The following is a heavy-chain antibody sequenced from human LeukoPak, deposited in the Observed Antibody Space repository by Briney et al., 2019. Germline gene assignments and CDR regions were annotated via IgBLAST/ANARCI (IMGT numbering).Heavy chain of an antibody. CDR3: ARDNTGATVGMDV. D-gene: IGHD7-27*01. V-gene: IGHV3-7*03. CDR2: IKQDGSEK. J-gene: IGHJ6*02. CDR1: GFTVSSYW. Sequence: GGSPRLSCAASGFTVSSYWMSWVRQAPGKGLEWVANIKQDGSEKYYVDSVKGRFTISRDNAKNSLYLQMNSLRAEDTAVYYCARDNTGATVGMDVWGQGTTVTVSS.